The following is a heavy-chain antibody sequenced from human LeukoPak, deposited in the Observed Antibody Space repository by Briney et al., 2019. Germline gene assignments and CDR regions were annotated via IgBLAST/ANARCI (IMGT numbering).Heavy chain of an antibody. J-gene: IGHJ6*02. Sequence: SETLSLTCTVSGASISSDYWNWIRQPPGKGLEWIGYIYNSGSTNYNPSLKSRVTISVDTSKNQFSLKLSSVTAADTAVYYCARDYWANYYYYGMDVWGQGTTDTVSS. CDR2: IYNSGST. V-gene: IGHV4-59*01. D-gene: IGHD2-8*02. CDR3: ARDYWANYYYYGMDV. CDR1: GASISSDY.